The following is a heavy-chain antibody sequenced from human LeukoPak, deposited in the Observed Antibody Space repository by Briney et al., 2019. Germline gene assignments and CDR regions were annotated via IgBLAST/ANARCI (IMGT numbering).Heavy chain of an antibody. Sequence: SETLSPTCTVSGGSISSSSYYWGWIRQPPGKGLEWIGSIYYSGSTYYNPSLKSRVTISVDTSKNQFSLKLSSVTAADTAVYYCARDRPSVWFDPWGQGTLVTVSS. CDR3: ARDRPSVWFDP. V-gene: IGHV4-39*02. J-gene: IGHJ5*02. CDR2: IYYSGST. CDR1: GGSISSSSYY.